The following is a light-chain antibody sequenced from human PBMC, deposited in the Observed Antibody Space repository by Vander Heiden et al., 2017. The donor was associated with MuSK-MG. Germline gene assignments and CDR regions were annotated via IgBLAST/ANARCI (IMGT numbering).Light chain of an antibody. V-gene: IGKV3-11*01. CDR1: QSVSSY. CDR3: QQRSNWYT. J-gene: IGKJ2*01. Sequence: EIVLTQSSATLSLSPGERATLSCRASQSVSSYLAWYQQKPGQALRLLIYAASNRATGIPARFSGSGSGTDFTLTISSLEPEDFAVYYCQQRSNWYTFGQGTKLEIK. CDR2: AAS.